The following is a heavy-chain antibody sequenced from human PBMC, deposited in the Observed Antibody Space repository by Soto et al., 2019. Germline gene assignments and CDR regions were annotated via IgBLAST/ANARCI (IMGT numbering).Heavy chain of an antibody. V-gene: IGHV4-4*07. CDR2: IYATGTT. J-gene: IGHJ5*02. Sequence: SETLSLICTVSGASISGFYWSWIRKSAGKGLEWIGRIYATGTTDYNPSLKSRVMMSVDTSKKQFSLKLRSVTAADTAVYYCVRDGTKTLRDWFDPWGQGISVTVSS. CDR1: GASISGFY. D-gene: IGHD1-1*01. CDR3: VRDGTKTLRDWFDP.